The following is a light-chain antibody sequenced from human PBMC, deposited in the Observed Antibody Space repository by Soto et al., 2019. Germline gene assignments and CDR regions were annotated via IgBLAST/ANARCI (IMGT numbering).Light chain of an antibody. CDR1: QSVHNF. CDR3: QQRSNWPPIT. V-gene: IGKV3-11*01. J-gene: IGKJ5*01. CDR2: GAS. Sequence: VVLTQSPATLSLSPSDRAALSCKSSQSVHNFLAWYQQKPGQAPRLLIYGASNRAAGIPARFSGSGSGTDFTLPINSLQPEDFAVYYCQQRSNWPPITFGQGTRRENK.